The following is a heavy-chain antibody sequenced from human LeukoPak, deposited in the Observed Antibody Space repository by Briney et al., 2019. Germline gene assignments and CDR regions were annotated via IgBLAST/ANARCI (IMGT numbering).Heavy chain of an antibody. Sequence: PGGSLRLSCAASGFTVSSNYMSWVRQAPGKGLEWVSVLYSGGNTYYADSVKGRFTISRGNSKSTLYLQMNSLRAEDTAVYYCARYTYGYSDYWGQGTLVTVSS. V-gene: IGHV3-53*01. J-gene: IGHJ4*02. CDR1: GFTVSSNY. CDR2: LYSGGNT. D-gene: IGHD5-18*01. CDR3: ARYTYGYSDY.